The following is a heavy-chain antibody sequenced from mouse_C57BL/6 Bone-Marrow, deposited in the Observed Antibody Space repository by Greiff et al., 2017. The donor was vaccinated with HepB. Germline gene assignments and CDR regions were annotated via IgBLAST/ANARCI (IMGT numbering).Heavy chain of an antibody. V-gene: IGHV1-81*01. CDR2: IYPRSGNT. CDR1: GYTFTSYG. D-gene: IGHD2-4*01. J-gene: IGHJ3*01. Sequence: QVQLQQSGAELARPGASVKLSCKASGYTFTSYGISWVKQRTGQGFEWIGEIYPRSGNTYYNEKFKGKATLTADKSSSTAYMELRSLTSEDSAVYFCARSSIYYDYSWFAYWGQGTLVTVSA. CDR3: ARSSIYYDYSWFAY.